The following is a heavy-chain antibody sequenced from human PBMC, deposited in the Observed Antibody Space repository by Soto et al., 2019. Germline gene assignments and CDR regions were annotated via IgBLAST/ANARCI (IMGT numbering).Heavy chain of an antibody. D-gene: IGHD4-17*01. Sequence: QVQLQQSGPRLVKPSETLSLTCTVSSGPDRSHNWGWIRQPPERGLEWIGYVYYTGDTAYNPSLRSRVSISADTSTNDISLTLSSVTAADTAVYYCVRQGIDYLHGLVDVWGQGTTVSVSS. CDR3: VRQGIDYLHGLVDV. CDR2: VYYTGDT. J-gene: IGHJ6*02. CDR1: SGPDRSHN. V-gene: IGHV4-59*08.